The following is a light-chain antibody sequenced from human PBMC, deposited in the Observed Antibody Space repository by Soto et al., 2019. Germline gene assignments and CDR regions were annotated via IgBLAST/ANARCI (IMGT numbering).Light chain of an antibody. CDR2: EVS. J-gene: IGLJ1*01. Sequence: QSALTQPPSASGSPGQSVTISCTGTSSDVGGYNYVSWYQQHPGKAPKLMIYEVSKRPSGVPDRFSGSKSGNTASLIVSGLQAEDEADYYCSSYAGSLYVFGTATKLTVL. CDR3: SSYAGSLYV. V-gene: IGLV2-8*01. CDR1: SSDVGGYNY.